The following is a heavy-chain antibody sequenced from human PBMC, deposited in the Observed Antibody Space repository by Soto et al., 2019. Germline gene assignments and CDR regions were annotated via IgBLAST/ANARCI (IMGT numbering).Heavy chain of an antibody. J-gene: IGHJ6*03. V-gene: IGHV3-7*01. D-gene: IGHD3-10*01. CDR1: GFTFSSYW. Sequence: GGSLRLSCAASGFTFSSYWMSWVRQAPGKGLEWVANIKQDGSEKYYVDSVKGRFTISRDNAKNSLYLQMNSLRAEDTAVYYCARERLLWFGELLAPDYMDVWGKGTTVTVSS. CDR2: IKQDGSEK. CDR3: ARERLLWFGELLAPDYMDV.